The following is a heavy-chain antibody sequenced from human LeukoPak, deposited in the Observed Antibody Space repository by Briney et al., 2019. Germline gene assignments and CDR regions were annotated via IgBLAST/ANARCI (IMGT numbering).Heavy chain of an antibody. V-gene: IGHV4-4*02. CDR2: IYHSGST. CDR3: ARRYYYDSSGYSAFDY. J-gene: IGHJ4*02. CDR1: GGSISSSNW. Sequence: SETLSLTCAVSGGSISSSNWWSWVRQPPGKGLEWIGEIYHSGSTNYNPSLKSRVTISVDKSKNQFSLKLSSVTAADTAVYYYARRYYYDSSGYSAFDYWGQGTLVTVSS. D-gene: IGHD3-22*01.